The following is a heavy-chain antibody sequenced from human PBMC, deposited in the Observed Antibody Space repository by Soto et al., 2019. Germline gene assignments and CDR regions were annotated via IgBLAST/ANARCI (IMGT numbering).Heavy chain of an antibody. CDR1: GGSIGSSSYY. D-gene: IGHD6-19*01. Sequence: SETLSLTCTVSGGSIGSSSYYWSWIRQPPGKGLEWIGYIYYSGSTNYNPSLKSRVTISVDTSKNQFSLELSSVTAADTAVYYCARDSSCWYEGNWFDPWGQGTLVTVSS. CDR2: IYYSGST. CDR3: ARDSSCWYEGNWFDP. J-gene: IGHJ5*02. V-gene: IGHV4-61*01.